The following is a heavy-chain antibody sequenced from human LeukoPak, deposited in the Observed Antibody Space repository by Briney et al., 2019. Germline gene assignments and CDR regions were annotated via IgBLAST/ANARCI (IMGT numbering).Heavy chain of an antibody. CDR2: IYSGGST. D-gene: IGHD4-23*01. J-gene: IGHJ4*02. CDR3: ARVFTVATQDY. Sequence: PGGSLRLSCAASGFTVSSNYMSWVRQAPGKGLEWVSVIYSGGSTYYADSVKGRFTISRDNSKNTLYLQMNSLRAEDTAVYYCARVFTVATQDYWGQGTLVTVSS. CDR1: GFTVSSNY. V-gene: IGHV3-66*01.